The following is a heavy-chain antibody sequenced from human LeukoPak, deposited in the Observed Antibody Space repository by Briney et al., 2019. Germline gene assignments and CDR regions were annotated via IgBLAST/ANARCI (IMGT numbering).Heavy chain of an antibody. J-gene: IGHJ4*02. Sequence: SETLSLTCTVSGGSISSYYWSWIRQPPGKGLEWIGYIYYSGSTNYNPSLKSRVTISVDTSENQFSLKLSSVTAADTAVYYCARGAPGSYDFWSGYPDAFDYWGQGTLVTVSS. CDR3: ARGAPGSYDFWSGYPDAFDY. V-gene: IGHV4-59*01. CDR1: GGSISSYY. CDR2: IYYSGST. D-gene: IGHD3-3*01.